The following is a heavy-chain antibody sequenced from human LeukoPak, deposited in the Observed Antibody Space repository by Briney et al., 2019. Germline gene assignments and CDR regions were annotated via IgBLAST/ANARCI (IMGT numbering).Heavy chain of an antibody. CDR3: ARDSVSSGYYFDY. J-gene: IGHJ4*02. CDR2: IKQDGSEK. Sequence: PGGSLRLSCAASGFTFSSYWMSWVRQAPGKGLEWVANIKQDGSEKYYVVSVKGRFTISRDNAKNSLYLQMNSLRAEDTAVYYCARDSVSSGYYFDYWGQGTLVTVSS. D-gene: IGHD3-22*01. CDR1: GFTFSSYW. V-gene: IGHV3-7*01.